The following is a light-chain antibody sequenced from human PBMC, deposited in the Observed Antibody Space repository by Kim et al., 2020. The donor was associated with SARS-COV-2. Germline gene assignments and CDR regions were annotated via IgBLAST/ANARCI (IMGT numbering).Light chain of an antibody. J-gene: IGLJ2*01. CDR3: QVWDSSSDHRVV. Sequence: SYELTQPPSVSVAPGKTARVSCGGDSIGSKSVHWYQQKSGQAPVLVIYYDSDRPSGIPERFSGSNSGNTATLTISRVEAWDEADYYCQVWDSSSDHRVVFGGGTQLTVL. V-gene: IGLV3-21*04. CDR1: SIGSKS. CDR2: YDS.